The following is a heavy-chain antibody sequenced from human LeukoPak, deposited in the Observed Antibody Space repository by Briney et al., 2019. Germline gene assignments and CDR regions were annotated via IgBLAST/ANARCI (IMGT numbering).Heavy chain of an antibody. V-gene: IGHV1-18*01. Sequence: ASVKVSCKASGYTFTSYGISWVRQAPGQGLEWMGWISAYNGNTNYAQKLQGRVTMTTDASTSTAYMELRSLRSDDTAVYYCARDAPSPDYDFWSGHNWFDPWGQGTLVTVSS. J-gene: IGHJ5*02. CDR2: ISAYNGNT. D-gene: IGHD3-3*01. CDR1: GYTFTSYG. CDR3: ARDAPSPDYDFWSGHNWFDP.